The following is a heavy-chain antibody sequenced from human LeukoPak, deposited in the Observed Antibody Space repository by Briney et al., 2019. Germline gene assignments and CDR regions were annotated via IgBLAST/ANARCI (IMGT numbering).Heavy chain of an antibody. J-gene: IGHJ4*02. CDR2: IYYSGST. CDR3: ARRSYDSSGYYLSLDY. CDR1: GGSISSSSYY. V-gene: IGHV4-39*01. Sequence: SETLSLTCTVSGGSISSSSYYWGWIRQPPGKGLEWIGSIYYSGSTYYNPSLKSRVTISVDTSKNQFSLKLSSVTAADTAVYYCARRSYDSSGYYLSLDYWGQGTLVTVSS. D-gene: IGHD3-22*01.